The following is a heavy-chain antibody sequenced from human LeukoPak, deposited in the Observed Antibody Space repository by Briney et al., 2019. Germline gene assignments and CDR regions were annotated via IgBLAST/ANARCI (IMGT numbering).Heavy chain of an antibody. J-gene: IGHJ3*02. D-gene: IGHD2-15*01. CDR2: TSGSGGST. V-gene: IGHV3-23*01. CDR3: AKPEGEVVTPYDAFDI. Sequence: PGGSLRLSCAASGFTFSSYAMSWVRQAPGKGLEWVLDTSGSGGSTYYADSVKGRFTISRDNSKNTLCLQMKSLRAEDTAVYYCAKPEGEVVTPYDAFDIWGQGTMVTVSS. CDR1: GFTFSSYA.